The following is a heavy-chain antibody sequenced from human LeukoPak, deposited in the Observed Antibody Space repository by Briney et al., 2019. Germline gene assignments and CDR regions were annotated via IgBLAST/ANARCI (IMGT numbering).Heavy chain of an antibody. D-gene: IGHD3-3*01. CDR1: GGSISSHY. J-gene: IGHJ4*02. Sequence: PSETLSLTCTVSGGSISSHYWSWIRQPPGKGLEWIGYIYYSGSTNYNPSLKSRVTISVDTSKNQFSLKLSSVTAADTAVYYCARGVRFLDFFDYWGQGTLVTVSS. CDR3: ARGVRFLDFFDY. CDR2: IYYSGST. V-gene: IGHV4-59*11.